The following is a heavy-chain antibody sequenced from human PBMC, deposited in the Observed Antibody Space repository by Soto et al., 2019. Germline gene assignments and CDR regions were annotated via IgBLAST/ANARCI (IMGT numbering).Heavy chain of an antibody. CDR2: VSAYNGNT. Sequence: QVQLVQSGAEVMKPGASVKVSCKASGYTVTNYDISWVRQAPGQGPEWMGWVSAYNGNTNSAQKFQGRITLTTDTSTSTAYMELRSLRSDDTAVYYCARGGAAPLGYWGQGTLVTVSS. V-gene: IGHV1-18*01. J-gene: IGHJ4*02. CDR1: GYTVTNYD. CDR3: ARGGAAPLGY. D-gene: IGHD3-16*01.